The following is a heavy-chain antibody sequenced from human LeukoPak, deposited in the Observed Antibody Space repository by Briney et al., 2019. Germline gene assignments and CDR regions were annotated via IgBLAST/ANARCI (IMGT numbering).Heavy chain of an antibody. CDR2: ISSSSSYI. J-gene: IGHJ3*02. Sequence: GGSLRLSCAASGFTLSSYSMNWVRQAPGKGLEWVSSISSSSSYIYYADSVKGRFTISRDNAKNSLYLQMNSLRAEDTAVYYCARSGMGSSGYYYVSAFDIWGQGTMVTVSS. V-gene: IGHV3-21*01. D-gene: IGHD3-22*01. CDR3: ARSGMGSSGYYYVSAFDI. CDR1: GFTLSSYS.